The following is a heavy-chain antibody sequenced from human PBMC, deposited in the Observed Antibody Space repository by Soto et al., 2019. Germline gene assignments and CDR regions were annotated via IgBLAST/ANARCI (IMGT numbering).Heavy chain of an antibody. CDR3: ARVLRYCSGGSCYGLDI. CDR1: GFTFSNFG. V-gene: IGHV3-21*01. CDR2: ISSGSSYI. D-gene: IGHD2-15*01. Sequence: GGSLRLSCAASGFTFSNFGMHWVRQAPGKGLEWVSSISSGSSYIYYADSVKGRFTISRDNAKNSLYLQMNSLRAEDTAVYYCARVLRYCSGGSCYGLDIWGKGTMVTVSS. J-gene: IGHJ3*02.